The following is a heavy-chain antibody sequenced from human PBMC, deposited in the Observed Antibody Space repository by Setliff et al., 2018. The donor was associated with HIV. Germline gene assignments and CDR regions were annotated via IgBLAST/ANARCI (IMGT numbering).Heavy chain of an antibody. CDR1: GGSISNSRYY. V-gene: IGHV4-39*01. CDR2: IYYTGST. Sequence: SETLSLTCTVSGGSISNSRYYWGWIRQPPGKGLGWIGSIYYTGSTYDNPALKSRVTISVDTSKNQFSLKLSSVTAADTAVYYCASNYCSAGSCYLDYWGQGTLVTVTS. CDR3: ASNYCSAGSCYLDY. D-gene: IGHD2-15*01. J-gene: IGHJ4*02.